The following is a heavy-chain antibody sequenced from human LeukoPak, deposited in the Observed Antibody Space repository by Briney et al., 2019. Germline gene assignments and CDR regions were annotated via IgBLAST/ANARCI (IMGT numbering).Heavy chain of an antibody. CDR1: GFTFSSYA. J-gene: IGHJ4*02. CDR3: AKVARGYCTNGVCPGDYFDY. Sequence: GGSLRLSCAASGFTFSSYAMSWVRQAPGKGLEWVSAISGSGGSTYYADSVKGRFTISRDNSKNTLYLQMNSLRAEDTAVYYCAKVARGYCTNGVCPGDYFDYWGQGTLVTVS. V-gene: IGHV3-23*01. D-gene: IGHD2-8*01. CDR2: ISGSGGST.